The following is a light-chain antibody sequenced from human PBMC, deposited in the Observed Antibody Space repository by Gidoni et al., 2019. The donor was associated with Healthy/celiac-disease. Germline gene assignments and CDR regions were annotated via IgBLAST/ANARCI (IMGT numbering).Light chain of an antibody. J-gene: IGKJ4*01. Sequence: EIVMTQSPATLSVSPGERATLSCRASQSVSSNLAWYQQKPGQAPRLLIYGASTRATGIPARFSGSRSGTEFTLTISSLQSEDFAVYYCQQYNNWPFTFXGXTKVEIK. CDR2: GAS. V-gene: IGKV3-15*01. CDR3: QQYNNWPFT. CDR1: QSVSSN.